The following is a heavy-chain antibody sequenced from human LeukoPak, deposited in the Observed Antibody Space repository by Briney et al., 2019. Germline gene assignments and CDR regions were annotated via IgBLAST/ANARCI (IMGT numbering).Heavy chain of an antibody. V-gene: IGHV3-66*01. D-gene: IGHD3-16*02. CDR2: IYSGGST. CDR3: ASSIMITFGGVIVNTGGFDY. Sequence: GGSLRLSCAASGFTVSSNYMSWVRQAPGKGLEWVSVIYSGGSTYYADSVKGRFTISRDNSKNTLYLQMNSLRAEDTAVYYCASSIMITFGGVIVNTGGFDYWGQGTLVTVSS. CDR1: GFTVSSNY. J-gene: IGHJ4*02.